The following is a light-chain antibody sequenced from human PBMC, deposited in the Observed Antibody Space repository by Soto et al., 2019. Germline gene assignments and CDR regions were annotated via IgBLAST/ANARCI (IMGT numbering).Light chain of an antibody. CDR1: SGHSSYI. J-gene: IGLJ3*02. V-gene: IGLV4-60*03. CDR2: LEGSGSY. CDR3: ETWDSNTRV. Sequence: QLVLTQSSSASASLGSSVKLTCTLSSGHSSYIIAWHQQQSGKAPRFLMKLEGSGSYNKGSGVPDRFSGSSSGADRYLTISNLHSEDEADYYCETWDSNTRVFGGGTKLTVL.